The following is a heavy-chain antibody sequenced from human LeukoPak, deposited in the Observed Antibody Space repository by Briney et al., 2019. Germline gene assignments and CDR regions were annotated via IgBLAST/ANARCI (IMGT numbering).Heavy chain of an antibody. J-gene: IGHJ4*02. Sequence: GGSLRLSCAASGFTFSSYGMRWVRQAPGKGLEWVAFIRYDGSNKYYADFVKGRFTISRDNSKNTLYLQMNSLRAEDTAVYYCARLYCSSTSCPDYWGQGTLVTVSS. CDR2: IRYDGSNK. CDR3: ARLYCSSTSCPDY. D-gene: IGHD2-2*01. CDR1: GFTFSSYG. V-gene: IGHV3-30*02.